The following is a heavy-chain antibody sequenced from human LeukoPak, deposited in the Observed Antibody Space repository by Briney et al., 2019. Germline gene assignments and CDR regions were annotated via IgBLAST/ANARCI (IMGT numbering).Heavy chain of an antibody. CDR1: RGTFSSYA. CDR2: IIPIFGTA. CDR3: ARDRSPRQYYDTSDYHGAAAY. D-gene: IGHD3-22*01. V-gene: IGHV1-69*06. J-gene: IGHJ4*02. Sequence: ASVKVSCKASRGTFSSYAISWVRQAPGQGLEWMGGIIPIFGTANYAQKFQGRVTITADKSTSTAYMELSSLRSDDTAVYYCARDRSPRQYYDTSDYHGAAAYWGQGALVTVSS.